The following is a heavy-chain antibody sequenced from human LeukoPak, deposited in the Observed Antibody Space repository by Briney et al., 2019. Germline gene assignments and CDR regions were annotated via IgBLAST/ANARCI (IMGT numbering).Heavy chain of an antibody. D-gene: IGHD3-3*01. J-gene: IGHJ4*02. CDR1: GYRFTSYG. V-gene: IGHV1-2*02. CDR2: INPNSGGT. Sequence: ASVKVSCKASGYRFTSYGITWVRQAPGQGLEWMGWINPNSGGTNYAQKFQGRVTMTRDTSISTAYMELSRLRSDDTAVYYCARDWRDYYFDYWGQGTLVTVSS. CDR3: ARDWRDYYFDY.